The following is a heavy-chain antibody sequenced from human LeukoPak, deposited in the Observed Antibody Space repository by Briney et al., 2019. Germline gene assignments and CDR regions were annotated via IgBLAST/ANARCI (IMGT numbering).Heavy chain of an antibody. CDR2: IYPADSDN. Sequence: RGASLKISCHGSGYRFPNYWIGWGRQMPGKGLEWMGIIYPADSDNRYSPSFQGQVTISADKSISTAYLQWSSLKASDTAMYYCARRKGDGYNSPFDYWGQGTLVTVSS. D-gene: IGHD5-24*01. CDR3: ARRKGDGYNSPFDY. J-gene: IGHJ4*02. CDR1: GYRFPNYW. V-gene: IGHV5-51*01.